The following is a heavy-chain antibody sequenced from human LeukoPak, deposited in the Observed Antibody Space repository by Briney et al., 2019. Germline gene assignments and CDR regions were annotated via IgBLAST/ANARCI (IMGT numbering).Heavy chain of an antibody. CDR1: GYRFTSYW. V-gene: IGHV5-10-1*01. CDR3: ARHQWGYGMDV. D-gene: IGHD3-16*01. CDR2: IDPSDSYT. Sequence: GESLKISFKGSGYRFTSYWISWVRPMPGKGLEWMGRIDPSDSYTNYSPSFQGHVTISADKSISTAYLQWSSLKASDTAMYYCARHQWGYGMDVWGKGTTVTVSS. J-gene: IGHJ6*04.